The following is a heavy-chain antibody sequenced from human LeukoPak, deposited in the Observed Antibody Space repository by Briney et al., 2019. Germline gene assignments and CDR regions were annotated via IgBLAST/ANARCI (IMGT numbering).Heavy chain of an antibody. CDR1: GFTFSSYS. D-gene: IGHD3-10*01. CDR2: ISSSSSYI. CDR3: ARDGGKFGELSVYYYYGMDV. Sequence: PGGSLRLSCAASGFTFSSYSMNWVRQAPGKGLEWVSSISSSSSYIYYADSVKGRFTISRDNAKNSLYLQMNSLRAEDTAVYYCARDGGKFGELSVYYYYGMDVWGQGTTVTVSS. J-gene: IGHJ6*02. V-gene: IGHV3-21*01.